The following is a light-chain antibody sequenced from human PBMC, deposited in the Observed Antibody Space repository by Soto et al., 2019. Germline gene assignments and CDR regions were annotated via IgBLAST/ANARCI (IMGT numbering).Light chain of an antibody. Sequence: QSALTQPPSASGSPGQSVTISCTGTSSDVGGYNCVSWYQQHPGKAPQLMIYEVTKRPSGVPDRFSGSKSGNTASLTVSGLQAEDEADYYCSSYAGSNTVPFGGGTQLTVL. V-gene: IGLV2-8*01. J-gene: IGLJ7*01. CDR3: SSYAGSNTVP. CDR2: EVT. CDR1: SSDVGGYNC.